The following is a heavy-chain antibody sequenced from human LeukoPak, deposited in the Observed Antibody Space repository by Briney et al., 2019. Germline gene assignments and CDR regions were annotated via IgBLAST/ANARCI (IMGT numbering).Heavy chain of an antibody. V-gene: IGHV3-53*01. D-gene: IGHD3-22*01. CDR3: ARRAGDYSHPYDY. CDR2: IYSGGNT. Sequence: QPGGSLRLSCTASGLTVSSNCMSWVRQAPGKGLEWVSFIYSGGNTYYADSVKGRFTISGDNSKNTFHLQMNSLRAEDTAVYYCARRAGDYSHPYDYWGQGTLVTVSS. CDR1: GLTVSSNC. J-gene: IGHJ4*02.